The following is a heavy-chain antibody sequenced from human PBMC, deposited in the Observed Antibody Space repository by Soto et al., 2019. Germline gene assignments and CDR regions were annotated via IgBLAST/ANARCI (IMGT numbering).Heavy chain of an antibody. CDR1: GFTFSTYD. CDR3: EKIPHQWPIGF. D-gene: IGHD2-8*01. V-gene: IGHV3-23*01. CDR2: ISTSGAAT. Sequence: GGSLRLPCAASGFTFSTYDMSWVRQAPGKGLEWVSSISTSGAATYYAASVRCRFSISRDDSKSELYLQLISLRAEDTAVYYCEKIPHQWPIGFWGQGTLVTVSS. J-gene: IGHJ4*02.